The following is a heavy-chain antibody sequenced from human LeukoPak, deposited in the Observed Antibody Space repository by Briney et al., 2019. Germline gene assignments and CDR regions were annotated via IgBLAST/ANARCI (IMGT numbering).Heavy chain of an antibody. J-gene: IGHJ4*02. CDR2: IKQSGTET. CDR3: ARKGDGRVDY. CDR1: GFTFGDYA. Sequence: GGSLRLSCTASGFTFGDYAMSWVRQAPGKGLEWVANIKQSGTETFLMDAVKGRFTVSRDNGKNTLYLQMNSLTIEDSAMYYCARKGDGRVDYWGQGTPVTVSS. D-gene: IGHD1-26*01. V-gene: IGHV3-7*01.